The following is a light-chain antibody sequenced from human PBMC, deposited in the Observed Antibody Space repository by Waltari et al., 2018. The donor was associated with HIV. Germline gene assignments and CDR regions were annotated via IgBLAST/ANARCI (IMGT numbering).Light chain of an antibody. V-gene: IGKV1-33*01. CDR3: QQYDSLPGT. CDR2: DAS. Sequence: DIQMTQSPSSLSASVGDRVTITCQASQDIRNYLNWYQQKPGKAPSLLIYDASNLETGVPIRFSSSGSGTDFTFKNTSLQAGDTAKYYCQQYDSLPGTFGQGTKVEIK. J-gene: IGKJ1*01. CDR1: QDIRNY.